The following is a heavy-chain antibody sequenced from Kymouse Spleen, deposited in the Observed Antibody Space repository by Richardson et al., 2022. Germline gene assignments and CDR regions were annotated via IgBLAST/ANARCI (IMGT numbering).Heavy chain of an antibody. J-gene: IGHJ4*02. V-gene: IGHV4-31*03. CDR3: ASNVLRYFDWLLL*L. Sequence: QVQLQESGPGLVKPSQTLSLTCTVSGGSISSGGYYWSWIRQHPGKGLEWIGYIYYSGSTYYNPSLKSRVTISVDTSKNQFSLKLSSVTAADTAVYYCASNVLRYFDWLLL*LLGPGNPGHRLL. CDR1: GGSISSGGYY. D-gene: IGHD3-9*01. CDR2: IYYSGST.